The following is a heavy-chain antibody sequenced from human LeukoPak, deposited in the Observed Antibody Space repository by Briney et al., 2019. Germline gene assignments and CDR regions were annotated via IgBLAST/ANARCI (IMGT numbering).Heavy chain of an antibody. Sequence: GASVKVSCKASGYTFTSYAMNWVRQAPGQGLEWMGWISAYNGNTNYAQKLQGRVTMTTDTSTSTAYMELRSLRSDDTAVYYCARVGRTYYFDYWGQGTLVTVSS. D-gene: IGHD3-16*01. CDR3: ARVGRTYYFDY. CDR2: ISAYNGNT. V-gene: IGHV1-18*01. CDR1: GYTFTSYA. J-gene: IGHJ4*02.